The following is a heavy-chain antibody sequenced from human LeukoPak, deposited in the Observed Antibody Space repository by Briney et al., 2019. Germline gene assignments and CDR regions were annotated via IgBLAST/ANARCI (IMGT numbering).Heavy chain of an antibody. CDR2: IRYDGTNK. CDR1: GFTFSIYG. Sequence: PGGSLRLSCAASGFTFSIYGMHWVRQAPGKGLEWVAFIRYDGTNKYYADSVKGQFTISRDNSKNTLFLQMNSLRPEDTAVYYCAKDSTNYAVYARPDVWGQGTLVTVSS. J-gene: IGHJ4*02. D-gene: IGHD5/OR15-5a*01. CDR3: AKDSTNYAVYARPDV. V-gene: IGHV3-30*02.